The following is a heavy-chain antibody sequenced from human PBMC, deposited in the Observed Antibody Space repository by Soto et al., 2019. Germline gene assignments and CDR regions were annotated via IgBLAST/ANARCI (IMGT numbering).Heavy chain of an antibody. D-gene: IGHD2-2*01. Sequence: GGSLRLSCAASGFTFSNAWMNWVRQAPGKGLEWVGRIKSKTDGGTTEYAANVKGRFTISRDDSNNTLYLQMNSLKTEDTAVYYCARYGGYCSSTSCYRKYYFDYWGQGTLVTVSS. V-gene: IGHV3-15*07. J-gene: IGHJ4*02. CDR3: ARYGGYCSSTSCYRKYYFDY. CDR2: IKSKTDGGTT. CDR1: GFTFSNAW.